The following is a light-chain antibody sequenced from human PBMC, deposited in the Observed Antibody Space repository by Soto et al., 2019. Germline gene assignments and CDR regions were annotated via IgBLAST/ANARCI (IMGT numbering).Light chain of an antibody. V-gene: IGLV4-69*01. Sequence: QPVLTQSPCASASLGASVKLTCTLSSGHKKYAIAWHQQQPQKGPRYLMNVNSDGSHSKGDGIPDRFSGSSSGTERYLIISSLQSEDEADYYCQTWGTGFRVFGGGTKLTV. J-gene: IGLJ3*02. CDR1: SGHKKYA. CDR3: QTWGTGFRV. CDR2: VNSDGSH.